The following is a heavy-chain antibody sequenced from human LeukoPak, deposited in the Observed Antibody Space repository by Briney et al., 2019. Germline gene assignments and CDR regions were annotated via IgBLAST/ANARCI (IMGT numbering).Heavy chain of an antibody. Sequence: SETLSLTCAVYGGSFSGYYWSWIRQPPGKGLEWIGEINRSGSTNYNPSLKSRVTISVDTSKNQFSLKLSSVTAADTAVYYCASKGYCSSTSCSHNWFDPWGQGTLVTVSS. CDR3: ASKGYCSSTSCSHNWFDP. J-gene: IGHJ5*02. CDR1: GGSFSGYY. V-gene: IGHV4-34*01. D-gene: IGHD2-2*01. CDR2: INRSGST.